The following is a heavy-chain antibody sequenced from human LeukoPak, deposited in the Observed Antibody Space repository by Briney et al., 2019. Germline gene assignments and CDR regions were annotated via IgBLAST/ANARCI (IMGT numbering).Heavy chain of an antibody. Sequence: GGSLRLSCAASGFTFSSYSMNWVRQAPGKGLEWVSYISSSSSTIYYADSVKGRFTVSRDNAKNSLYLQMNSLRAEDTAVYYCARGYYDSSGYSLSYHPDYWGQGTLVTVSS. CDR2: ISSSSSTI. J-gene: IGHJ4*02. CDR3: ARGYYDSSGYSLSYHPDY. V-gene: IGHV3-48*01. D-gene: IGHD3-22*01. CDR1: GFTFSSYS.